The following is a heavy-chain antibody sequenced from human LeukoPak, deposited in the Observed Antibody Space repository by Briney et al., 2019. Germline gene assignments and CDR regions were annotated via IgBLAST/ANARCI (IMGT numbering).Heavy chain of an antibody. CDR1: GGSISSSSYY. CDR3: RGYREITMIVVGGYYFDY. D-gene: IGHD3-22*01. Sequence: PSETLSLTCTVSGGSISSSSYYWGWIRQPPGKGLEWIGSIYYSGSTYYNPSLKSRVTISVDTSKNQFSLKLSSVTAADTAVYYSRGYREITMIVVGGYYFDYWGQGTLVTVSS. V-gene: IGHV4-39*01. CDR2: IYYSGST. J-gene: IGHJ4*02.